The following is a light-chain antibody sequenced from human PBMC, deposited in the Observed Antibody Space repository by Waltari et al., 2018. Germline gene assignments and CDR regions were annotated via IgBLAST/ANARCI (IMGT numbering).Light chain of an antibody. Sequence: DIVMTQTPLSLPVPPGEPASISCRSSQSLLHSDGNTYLYWYLQKPGQPPRLLIYRVSNRFSGVPDRFSGSGSGTDFTLKISRVKAEDVGVYYCMQALQTPYSFGQGTKVEIK. CDR3: MQALQTPYS. V-gene: IGKV2-29*02. CDR1: QSLLHSDGNTY. J-gene: IGKJ2*03. CDR2: RVS.